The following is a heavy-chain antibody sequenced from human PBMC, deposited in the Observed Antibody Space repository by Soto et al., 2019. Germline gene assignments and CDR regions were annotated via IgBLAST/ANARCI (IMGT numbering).Heavy chain of an antibody. CDR2: ISSSSSTI. D-gene: IGHD3-3*01. CDR1: GFTCSSNS. CDR3: ARVIWSGHLTSDL. Sequence: EVQVVESGGGLVQPGGSLRLSCAASGFTCSSNSMNWVRQAPGKGLEWISYISSSSSTIYADSVKGRFTISRDNAKNSLYLQLHSPRDEDTAVYYCARVIWSGHLTSDLWGQGTMVTVSS. J-gene: IGHJ5*02. V-gene: IGHV3-48*02.